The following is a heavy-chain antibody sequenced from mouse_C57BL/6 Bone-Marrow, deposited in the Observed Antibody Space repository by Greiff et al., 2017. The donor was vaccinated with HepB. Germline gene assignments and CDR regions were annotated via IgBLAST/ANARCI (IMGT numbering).Heavy chain of an antibody. J-gene: IGHJ2*01. CDR3: SYYGVDY. CDR2: IYPRDGSN. D-gene: IGHD1-1*01. CDR1: GYTFTSYD. Sequence: QVQLQQSGPELVKPGASVKLSCKASGYTFTSYDINWVKQRPGKGLEWIGWIYPRDGSNKYNEKFKGKATLTVDTSSSTAYMELHSLTSEDSAVYFCSYYGVDYWGQGTTLTVSS. V-gene: IGHV1-85*01.